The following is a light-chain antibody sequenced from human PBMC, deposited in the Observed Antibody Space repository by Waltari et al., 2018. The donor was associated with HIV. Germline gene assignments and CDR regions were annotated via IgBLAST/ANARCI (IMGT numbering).Light chain of an antibody. CDR2: SNN. J-gene: IGLJ2*01. Sequence: QSVLTQPPSASGTPGQRVTISCSGSSSTIGSYYVYWYQQLPGTAPKLLIYSNNQRPSGVPDRFSGSKSGTAASLAISGLRSEDEADYCAAWTDSLSGVVFGGGTKLSVL. V-gene: IGLV1-47*01. CDR3: AAWTDSLSGVV. CDR1: SSTIGSYY.